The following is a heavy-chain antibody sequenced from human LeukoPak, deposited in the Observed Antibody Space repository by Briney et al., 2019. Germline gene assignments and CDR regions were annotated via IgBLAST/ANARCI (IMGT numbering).Heavy chain of an antibody. CDR2: ISNGGGTI. CDR1: GFTFSDFC. Sequence: GGSLRLSCAASGFTFSDFCMSWIRQAPGKGLQWISYISNGGGTIYYADSVKGRFTISRDNAKKSLYLQMDSLRAEDTAVYYCARDQDYTMVRGVITVLDYWGQGTLVTVSS. J-gene: IGHJ4*02. V-gene: IGHV3-11*01. D-gene: IGHD3-10*01. CDR3: ARDQDYTMVRGVITVLDY.